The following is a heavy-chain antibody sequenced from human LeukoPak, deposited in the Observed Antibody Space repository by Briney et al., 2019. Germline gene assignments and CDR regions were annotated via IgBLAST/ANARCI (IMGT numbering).Heavy chain of an antibody. V-gene: IGHV4-4*07. Sequence: SETLSLTCTVSGGSISSYYWSWIRQPAGKGLEWIGRIYTSGSTNYNPSLKSRVTMSVDTSKNQFSLKLSSVTAADTAVYYCARDGSGSFYYYYYGMDAWGQGTTVTVSS. CDR1: GGSISSYY. D-gene: IGHD3-10*01. CDR2: IYTSGST. CDR3: ARDGSGSFYYYYYGMDA. J-gene: IGHJ6*02.